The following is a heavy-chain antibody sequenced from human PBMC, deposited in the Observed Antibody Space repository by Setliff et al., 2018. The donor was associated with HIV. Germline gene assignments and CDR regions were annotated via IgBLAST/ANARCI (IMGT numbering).Heavy chain of an antibody. CDR1: GGSISSISYY. D-gene: IGHD3-3*01. CDR3: ARGNYYNLWADPFDF. Sequence: SETLSLTCSVSGGSISSISYYWGWIRQPPGKGLEWIGNIYYSGNTYYNPSLSSRLTISVDTSRNQVSLKLSSVTAADTAVYYCARGNYYNLWADPFDFWGQGTLVTVSS. CDR2: IYYSGNT. J-gene: IGHJ5*01. V-gene: IGHV4-39*01.